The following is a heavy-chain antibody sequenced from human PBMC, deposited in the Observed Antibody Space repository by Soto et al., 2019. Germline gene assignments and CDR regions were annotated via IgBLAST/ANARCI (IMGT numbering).Heavy chain of an antibody. Sequence: GWSLRLSCAASGFPFSDYYMHWLRQAPEKGLEWLSFISGSSNTIYYADAVKGRFTISRDNAKNSLYLQMNNLRPDDTDVYYCARECMAAPSGGLDVWGHGTTVTVS. D-gene: IGHD6-6*01. CDR1: GFPFSDYY. CDR2: ISGSSNTI. CDR3: ARECMAAPSGGLDV. V-gene: IGHV3-11*01. J-gene: IGHJ6*02.